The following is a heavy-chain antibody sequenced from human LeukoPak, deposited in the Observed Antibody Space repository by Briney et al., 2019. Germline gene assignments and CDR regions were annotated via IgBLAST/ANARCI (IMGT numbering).Heavy chain of an antibody. D-gene: IGHD2-2*01. CDR2: IYHSGST. Sequence: SETLSLTCTVSGYSISSGYYWGWIRQPPGKGLEWIGSIYHSGSTYYNPSLKSRVTISVDTSKNQFSLKQSSVTAADTAVYYCARLRRYCSSTSCSLGFDYWGQGTLVTVSS. V-gene: IGHV4-38-2*02. CDR1: GYSISSGYY. J-gene: IGHJ4*02. CDR3: ARLRRYCSSTSCSLGFDY.